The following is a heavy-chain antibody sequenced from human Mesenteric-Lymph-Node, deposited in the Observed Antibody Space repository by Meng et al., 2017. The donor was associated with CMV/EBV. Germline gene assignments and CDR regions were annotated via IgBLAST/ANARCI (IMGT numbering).Heavy chain of an antibody. D-gene: IGHD1-1*01. CDR2: ISAYNGNA. J-gene: IGHJ3*02. CDR1: GYTFSSFG. V-gene: IGHV1-18*01. Sequence: ASVKVSCKTSGYTFSSFGISWVRQAPGQGLEWMGWISAYNGNADYAQKFQGRVTMTTDTSTTTGYMELRSLRSDDTAVYYCARGGDNWNDAYAFDIWGQGTMVTVSS. CDR3: ARGGDNWNDAYAFDI.